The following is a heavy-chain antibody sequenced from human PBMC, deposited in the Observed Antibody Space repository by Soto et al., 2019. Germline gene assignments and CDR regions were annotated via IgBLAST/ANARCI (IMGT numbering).Heavy chain of an antibody. V-gene: IGHV3-74*01. D-gene: IGHD6-19*01. CDR3: ATATRYSSGGYLGY. CDR1: GFTFSSYW. J-gene: IGHJ4*02. Sequence: EVQLVESGGGLVQPGGSLRLSCAASGFTFSSYWMHWVRQAPGKGLVWVSRINSDGSSTSYADSVKGRFTISRDNAKNTLYLQMNSLRAEDTAVYYCATATRYSSGGYLGYWGQGTLVTVSS. CDR2: INSDGSST.